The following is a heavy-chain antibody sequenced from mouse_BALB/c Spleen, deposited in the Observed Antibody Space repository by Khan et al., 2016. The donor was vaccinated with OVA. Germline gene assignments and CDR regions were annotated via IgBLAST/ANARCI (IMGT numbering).Heavy chain of an antibody. CDR1: GFTFSDYG. Sequence: EVELVESGGGLVQPGGSRKLSCAASGFTFSDYGMAWVRQAPGKGPEWVAFISSLAYNFYYAAPLTGRFTISRENAKNTLYQEMSSLRSQDTAMYYGARGGKGGLADWGEGTLVTVSA. V-gene: IGHV5-15*02. J-gene: IGHJ3*01. CDR3: ARGGKGGLAD. CDR2: ISSLAYNF.